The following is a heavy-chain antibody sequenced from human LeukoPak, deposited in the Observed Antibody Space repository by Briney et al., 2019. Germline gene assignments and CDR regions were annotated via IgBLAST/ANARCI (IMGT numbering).Heavy chain of an antibody. V-gene: IGHV1-8*01. CDR1: GYTFTSYD. J-gene: IGHJ3*02. CDR3: ARGLTVGGVIVDDAFDI. D-gene: IGHD3-16*02. Sequence: ASVKVSCKASGYTFTSYDINWVRQATGQGLEWMGWMNPNSGNTGYAQKFQGRVTMTRNTSISTAYMELSSLRSEDTAVYYCARGLTVGGVIVDDAFDIWGQGTMVTVSS. CDR2: MNPNSGNT.